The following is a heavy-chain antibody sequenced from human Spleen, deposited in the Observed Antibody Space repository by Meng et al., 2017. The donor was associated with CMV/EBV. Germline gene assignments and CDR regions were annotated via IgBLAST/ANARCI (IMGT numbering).Heavy chain of an antibody. V-gene: IGHV3-23*01. CDR2: ISGSGGGT. Sequence: GESLKISCAASGFTFSSYAMSWVRQAPGKGLEWVSAISGSGGGTYYADSVKGRFTISRDNSKNTLYLQMNSLRAEDTAVYYCAKGSSRNYFDYWGQGTLVTVSS. D-gene: IGHD6-19*01. J-gene: IGHJ4*02. CDR1: GFTFSSYA. CDR3: AKGSSRNYFDY.